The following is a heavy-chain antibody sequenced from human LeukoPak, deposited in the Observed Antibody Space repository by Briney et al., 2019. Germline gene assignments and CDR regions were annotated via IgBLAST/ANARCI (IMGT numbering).Heavy chain of an antibody. Sequence: SQTLSLTRTVSGGSLTSDYCSWIRQPPGQGLEYIGYIYYSGSTNHNPSLNSRLTMSLDSSKNQFSLRLSSVTAADTAVYYCARRLSGYFSTFDYWGPGSLVTVSS. D-gene: IGHD3-22*01. J-gene: IGHJ4*02. CDR1: GGSLTSDY. CDR3: ARRLSGYFSTFDY. CDR2: IYYSGST. V-gene: IGHV4-59*08.